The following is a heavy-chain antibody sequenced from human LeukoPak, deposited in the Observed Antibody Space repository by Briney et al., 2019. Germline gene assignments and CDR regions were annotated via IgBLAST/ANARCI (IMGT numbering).Heavy chain of an antibody. CDR3: ARYLNSGPEDF. Sequence: PGGSLRLSCAATGFTFSNYWMSWFRQAPGKGREWVANIKYDGREKQYVDSVKGRFTISRDNAKNSLFLQMNSLRAEDTAVYYCARYLNSGPEDFWGQGTLVTVSS. D-gene: IGHD1-26*01. V-gene: IGHV3-7*01. J-gene: IGHJ4*02. CDR1: GFTFSNYW. CDR2: IKYDGREK.